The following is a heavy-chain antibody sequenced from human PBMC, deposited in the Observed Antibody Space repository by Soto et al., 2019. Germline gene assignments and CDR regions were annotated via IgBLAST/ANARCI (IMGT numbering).Heavy chain of an antibody. V-gene: IGHV5-51*01. D-gene: IGHD1-26*01. Sequence: EXLKISCKCSGYXFTSYLIGWVRHMPGKGLEWMGIIYPGDSDTRYSPSFQGQVTISADKSISTAYLQWSSTKASDTAMYYCARHGTFYYYYYGMDVWGQGTTVTVSS. J-gene: IGHJ6*02. CDR2: IYPGDSDT. CDR3: ARHGTFYYYYYGMDV. CDR1: GYXFTSYL.